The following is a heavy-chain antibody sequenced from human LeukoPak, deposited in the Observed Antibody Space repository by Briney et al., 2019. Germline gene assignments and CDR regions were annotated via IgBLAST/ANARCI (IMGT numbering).Heavy chain of an antibody. CDR2: ISSSSTTI. D-gene: IGHD3-3*01. J-gene: IGHJ4*02. CDR1: GFTFSSYS. V-gene: IGHV3-48*02. CDR3: ARGFWSGYSFDY. Sequence: GGSLRLSCAASGFTFSSYSMNWVRQAPGKGLEWVSYISSSSTTIYYADSVKGRFTISRDNAKNSLYLQMNGLRDEDTAVYYCARGFWSGYSFDYWGQGTLVTVSS.